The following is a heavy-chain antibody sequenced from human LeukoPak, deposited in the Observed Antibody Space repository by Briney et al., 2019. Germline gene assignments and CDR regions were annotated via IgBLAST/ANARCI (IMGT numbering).Heavy chain of an antibody. J-gene: IGHJ5*02. V-gene: IGHV4-61*08. D-gene: IGHD4-17*01. CDR3: ATCRDEFGDYGFTS. Sequence: PPETLSLTCTVSGGSISSGGNYWSWIRQPPGKGLEWIGYIYNSGSTKYNPSLKSRVTISVDTSKNLFSLKLTSVTAADTAVYYCATCRDEFGDYGFTSWGQGTLVTVSS. CDR1: GGSISSGGNY. CDR2: IYNSGST.